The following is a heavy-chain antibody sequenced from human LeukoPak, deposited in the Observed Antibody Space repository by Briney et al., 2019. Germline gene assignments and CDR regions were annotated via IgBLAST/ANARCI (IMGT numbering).Heavy chain of an antibody. V-gene: IGHV4-38-2*02. CDR2: IYHSGST. CDR3: ARKRRIAVVDSYFQH. J-gene: IGHJ1*01. Sequence: PSETLSLTCTVSGYSISSGYYWGWIRQPPGKGLEWIGSIYHSGSTYYNPSLKSRVTISVDTSKNQFSLKLSSVTAADTAVYYCARKRRIAVVDSYFQHWGQGTLVTVSS. CDR1: GYSISSGYY. D-gene: IGHD6-19*01.